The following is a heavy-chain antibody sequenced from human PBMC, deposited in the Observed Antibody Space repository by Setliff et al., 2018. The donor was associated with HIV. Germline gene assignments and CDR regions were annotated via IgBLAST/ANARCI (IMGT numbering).Heavy chain of an antibody. J-gene: IGHJ4*02. CDR2: IYPVDSET. D-gene: IGHD2-2*01. Sequence: LGESLKISCQGSGYNFVDYSIAWVRQVPGKGLEWMGIIYPVDSETRYSPSFQGQVTISADKSINTAYLQWTTLKASDSAMYYCARPRGNDYAGSGFDNWGQGTLVTVSS. V-gene: IGHV5-51*01. CDR1: GYNFVDYS. CDR3: ARPRGNDYAGSGFDN.